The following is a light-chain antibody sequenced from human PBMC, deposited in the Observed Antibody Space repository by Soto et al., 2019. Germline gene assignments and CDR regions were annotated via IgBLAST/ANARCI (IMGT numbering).Light chain of an antibody. CDR1: QNIISN. J-gene: IGKJ2*01. V-gene: IGKV3-15*01. CDR2: GAS. Sequence: EIVMTQSPATLSVSPGEGAALSCRASQNIISNLAWYQQKPGQSPRLLIYGASTRATGVPARFTGSASGTEFTLTISGLQSEDVAVYYCQHYNNLRYTFGQGTKLEIK. CDR3: QHYNNLRYT.